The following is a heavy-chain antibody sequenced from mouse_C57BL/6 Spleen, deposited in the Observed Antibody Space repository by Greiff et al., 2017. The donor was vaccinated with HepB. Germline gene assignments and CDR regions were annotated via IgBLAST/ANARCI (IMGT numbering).Heavy chain of an antibody. CDR1: GYTFTSYW. CDR3: ARGAY. CDR2: INPSSGYT. J-gene: IGHJ3*01. V-gene: IGHV1-7*01. Sequence: QVQLQQSGAELAKPGASVKLSCKASGYTFTSYWMHWVKQRPGQGLEWIGYINPSSGYTKYNQKFKDKATLTVDKSSSTAYMELRSLTSEDTAVYYCARGAYWGQGTLVTVSA.